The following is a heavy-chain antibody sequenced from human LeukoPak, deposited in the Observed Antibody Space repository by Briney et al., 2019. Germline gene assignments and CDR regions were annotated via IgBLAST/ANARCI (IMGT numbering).Heavy chain of an antibody. CDR1: GYTFTSYG. Sequence: ASVKVSCKASGYTFTSYGISWVRQAPGQGLEWMGWINTYNGNTNYAQKLQGRVTTTTDTSTNTAYMELRSLRSDDTAVYYCARAYSSGWRFDYWGQGTLVTVSS. CDR2: INTYNGNT. J-gene: IGHJ4*02. CDR3: ARAYSSGWRFDY. V-gene: IGHV1-18*01. D-gene: IGHD6-19*01.